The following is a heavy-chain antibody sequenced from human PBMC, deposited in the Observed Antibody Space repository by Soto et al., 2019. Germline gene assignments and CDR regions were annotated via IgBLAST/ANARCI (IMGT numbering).Heavy chain of an antibody. Sequence: EVQLVESGGGLVQPGGSLRLSCAASGFTFSSYWMHWVRQAPGKGLVWVSRINSDGSSTSYADSVKGRFTISRDNAKNNLLLQMNRLSAEDMAVDYWAHGHILGTMFGVFMSSRYFYYMDVWGKGTTVTVSS. V-gene: IGHV3-74*01. CDR1: GFTFSSYW. D-gene: IGHD3-3*01. J-gene: IGHJ6*03. CDR2: INSDGSST. CDR3: AHGHILGTMFGVFMSSRYFYYMDV.